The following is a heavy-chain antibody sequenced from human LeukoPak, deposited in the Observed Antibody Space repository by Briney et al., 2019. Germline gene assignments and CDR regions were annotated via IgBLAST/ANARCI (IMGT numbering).Heavy chain of an antibody. V-gene: IGHV5-51*01. CDR1: GYSFTSYW. J-gene: IGHJ5*02. CDR3: ARNPRKVDTAMVWFDP. D-gene: IGHD5-18*01. Sequence: GESLKISCKGSGYSFTSYWIGWARQMPGKGLEWMGIIYPGDSDTRYSPSFQGQVTISADKSISTAYLQWSSLKASDTAMYYCARNPRKVDTAMVWFDPWGQGTLVTVSS. CDR2: IYPGDSDT.